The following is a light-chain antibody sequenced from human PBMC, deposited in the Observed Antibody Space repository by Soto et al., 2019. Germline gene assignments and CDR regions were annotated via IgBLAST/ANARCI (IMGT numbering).Light chain of an antibody. CDR1: QDISNY. CDR2: DAS. Sequence: DSQMTQSPSSLSASVGDRVSITCQVSQDISNYLNWYHQKPGKAPKLLIYDASNLETGVPSRFSGSGSGTDFTFPITSLQPEDIATYYCQQYDNLPWTFGQGTKVDIK. J-gene: IGKJ1*01. V-gene: IGKV1-33*01. CDR3: QQYDNLPWT.